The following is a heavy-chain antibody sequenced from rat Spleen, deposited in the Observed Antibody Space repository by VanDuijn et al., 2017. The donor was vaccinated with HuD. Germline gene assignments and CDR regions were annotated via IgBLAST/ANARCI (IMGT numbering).Heavy chain of an antibody. CDR1: GFMFNNYW. CDR3: ARRHYGYTDYFDY. CDR2: ISTSGGST. D-gene: IGHD1-9*01. J-gene: IGHJ2*01. V-gene: IGHV5-25*01. Sequence: EVQLVESGGGLVQPGRSMKLSCVASGFMFNNYWMTWIRQAPTQGLEWVASISTSGGSTYYRDSVRGRFTISSDDAKTTLYLQMDRLRSEDTATYYCARRHYGYTDYFDYWGQGVMVTVSS.